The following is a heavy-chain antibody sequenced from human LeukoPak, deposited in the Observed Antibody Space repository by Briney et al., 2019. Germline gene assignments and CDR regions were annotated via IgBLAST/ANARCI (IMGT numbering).Heavy chain of an antibody. J-gene: IGHJ4*02. V-gene: IGHV1-2*02. CDR2: INPASGGT. CDR1: GYTFTRYY. D-gene: IGHD4-17*01. CDR3: ARGALDPDTVTNYFEY. Sequence: ASVTVSCKASGYTFTRYYLHWVRQAPGQGLEWMGWINPASGGTNYAQNFQGRVTMTRDTSISTAYMELSRLRSDDTAVYYCARGALDPDTVTNYFEYWGQGTLVTVSS.